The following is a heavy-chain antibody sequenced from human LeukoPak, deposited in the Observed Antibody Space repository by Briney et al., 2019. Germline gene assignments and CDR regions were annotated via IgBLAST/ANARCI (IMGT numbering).Heavy chain of an antibody. CDR1: GFTFSNYW. V-gene: IGHV3-7*01. CDR2: IKEDGGEK. Sequence: GGSLRLSCVASGFTFSNYWMTWVRQAPGKGLEWVANIKEDGGEKNYADSVKGRFTISRDNAKNSLYLQMNSLRGEDTAVYYCARARYSDFWGQGTLVTVSS. J-gene: IGHJ4*02. CDR3: ARARYSDF.